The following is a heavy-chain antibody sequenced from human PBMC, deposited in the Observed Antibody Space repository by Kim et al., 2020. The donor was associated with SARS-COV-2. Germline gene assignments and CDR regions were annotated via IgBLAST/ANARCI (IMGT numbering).Heavy chain of an antibody. J-gene: IGHJ6*02. CDR3: AADQAVAGYYYYGMDV. CDR2: IVVGSGNT. D-gene: IGHD6-19*01. V-gene: IGHV1-58*01. Sequence: SVKVSCKASGFTFTSSAVQWVRQARGQRLEWIGCIVVGSGNTNYAQKFQERVTITRDMSTSTAYMELSSLRSEDTAVYYCAADQAVAGYYYYGMDVWGQGTTVTVSS. CDR1: GFTFTSSA.